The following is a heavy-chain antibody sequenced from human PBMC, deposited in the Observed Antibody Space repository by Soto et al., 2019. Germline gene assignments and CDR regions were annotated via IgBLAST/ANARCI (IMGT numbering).Heavy chain of an antibody. CDR1: GGTFSSYA. Sequence: ASVKVSCKASGGTFSSYAISWVLQAPGQGLEWMGGIIPIFGTANYAQKFQGRVTITADESTSTAYMELSSLRSEDTAVYYCASATGYYYYGMDVWGQGTTVTVSS. CDR3: ASATGYYYYGMDV. D-gene: IGHD2-15*01. V-gene: IGHV1-69*13. CDR2: IIPIFGTA. J-gene: IGHJ6*02.